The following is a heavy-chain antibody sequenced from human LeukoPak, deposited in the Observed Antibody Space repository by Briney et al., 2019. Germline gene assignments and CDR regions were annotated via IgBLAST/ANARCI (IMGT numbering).Heavy chain of an antibody. V-gene: IGHV3-30*18. J-gene: IGHJ4*02. CDR2: ISYDGSNK. D-gene: IGHD3-22*01. Sequence: GGSLRLSCAASGFTFSGHWMSWVRQAPGKGLEWVAVISYDGSNKYYADSVKGRFTISRDNSKNTLYLQMNSLRAEDTAVYYCAKVEYYDSSGYYYGAEYYFDYWGQGTLVTVSS. CDR1: GFTFSGHW. CDR3: AKVEYYDSSGYYYGAEYYFDY.